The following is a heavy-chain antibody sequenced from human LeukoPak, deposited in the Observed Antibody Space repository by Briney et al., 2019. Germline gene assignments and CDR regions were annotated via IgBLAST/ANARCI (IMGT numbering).Heavy chain of an antibody. D-gene: IGHD6-6*01. Sequence: GESLQISCQGSGYSFTSYWIGWVRQMPGKGLEWMGIIYPGDSDTRYSPSFRGQVTISAAKSISTAYLQWSSLKASDTAMYYCARLIGAARPAWFDPWGQGTLVTVSS. V-gene: IGHV5-51*01. CDR1: GYSFTSYW. CDR3: ARLIGAARPAWFDP. J-gene: IGHJ5*02. CDR2: IYPGDSDT.